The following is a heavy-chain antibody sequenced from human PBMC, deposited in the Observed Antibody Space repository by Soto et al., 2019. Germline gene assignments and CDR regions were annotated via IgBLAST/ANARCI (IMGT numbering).Heavy chain of an antibody. D-gene: IGHD1-26*01. CDR2: INGGNGDT. CDR1: GYTFTSYA. V-gene: IGHV1-3*01. CDR3: ARGPLSLYSADFR. J-gene: IGHJ4*02. Sequence: QVQLVQSGAEVKKPGASVRISCRTSGYTFTSYAITWLRHAPGQRLEWMGWINGGNGDTKYSQKFQDRLSITRDTSATTVSLGLSSLTSEDTAIYYCARGPLSLYSADFRWGQGTLVTFSS.